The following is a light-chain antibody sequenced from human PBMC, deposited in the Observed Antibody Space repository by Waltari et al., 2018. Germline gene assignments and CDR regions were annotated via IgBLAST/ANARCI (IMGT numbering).Light chain of an antibody. CDR1: TED. CDR2: EAS. Sequence: DIQVTQSPSSLSASVGDRVTITCQATTEDLNWYQQKPGRPPKLLISEASNLETGVPLRFSGSGSGTHFTLTINNLQPEDVATYYCQQYYNFSPSYTFGQGTRVEIK. J-gene: IGKJ2*01. V-gene: IGKV1-33*01. CDR3: QQYYNFSPSYT.